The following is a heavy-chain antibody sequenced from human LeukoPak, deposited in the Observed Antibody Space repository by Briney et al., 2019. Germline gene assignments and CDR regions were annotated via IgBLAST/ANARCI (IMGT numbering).Heavy chain of an antibody. CDR2: IRYDGSNK. D-gene: IGHD3-22*01. Sequence: GGSLRLSCAASGFTFSSYGMHWVRQAPGKGLEWVAFIRYDGSNKYYADSVKGRFTISRDNSKNTLYLQMNSLRAEDTAAYYCAKDIQYYYDSSGYWNYFDYWGQGTLVTVSS. CDR3: AKDIQYYYDSSGYWNYFDY. V-gene: IGHV3-30*02. J-gene: IGHJ4*02. CDR1: GFTFSSYG.